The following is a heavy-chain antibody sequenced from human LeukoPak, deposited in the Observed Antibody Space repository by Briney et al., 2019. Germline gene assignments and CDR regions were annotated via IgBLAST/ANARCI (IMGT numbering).Heavy chain of an antibody. CDR1: GGSFSGYY. CDR3: ARGGWLVVENSTPGYFDY. J-gene: IGHJ4*02. Sequence: SETLSLTCAVYGGSFSGYYWSWIRQPPGKGLEWIGEINHSGSTNYNPSLKSRVTISVDTSKNQFSLKLSSVTAADTAVYYCARGGWLVVENSTPGYFDYWGQGTLVTVSS. CDR2: INHSGST. V-gene: IGHV4-34*01. D-gene: IGHD6-19*01.